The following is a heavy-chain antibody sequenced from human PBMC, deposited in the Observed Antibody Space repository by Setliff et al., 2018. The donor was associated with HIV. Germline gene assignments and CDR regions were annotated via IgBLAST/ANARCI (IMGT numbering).Heavy chain of an antibody. CDR1: GDSISSSIYY. Sequence: SETLSLTCTVSGDSISSSIYYWGWVRQPPGKGLEWIGGIYYTGSPFYNPSLKSRVTISVDTSNNQFSLKLSSVTAEDTAIYYCAKWRGHQSEFDYWGQGTLVTVS. CDR3: AKWRGHQSEFDY. J-gene: IGHJ4*02. V-gene: IGHV4-39*07. D-gene: IGHD1-26*01. CDR2: IYYTGSP.